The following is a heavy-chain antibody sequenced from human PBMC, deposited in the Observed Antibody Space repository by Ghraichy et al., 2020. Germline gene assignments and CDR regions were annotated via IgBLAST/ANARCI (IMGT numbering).Heavy chain of an antibody. CDR2: ISGSGGST. CDR1: GFTFSSYA. V-gene: IGHV3-23*01. D-gene: IGHD3-22*01. J-gene: IGHJ4*02. CDR3: AKDDYYSSLFDY. Sequence: LSLTCAASGFTFSSYAMSWVRQAPGKGLEWVSAISGSGGSTYYADSVKGRFTVSRDNSKNTLYLRMNSLRAEDTAVYYCAKDDYYSSLFDYWGQGTLVTVSS.